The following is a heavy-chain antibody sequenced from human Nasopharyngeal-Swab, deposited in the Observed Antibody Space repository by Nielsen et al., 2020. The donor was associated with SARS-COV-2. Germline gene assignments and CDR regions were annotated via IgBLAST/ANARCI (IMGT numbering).Heavy chain of an antibody. CDR1: GFTFGSYG. J-gene: IGHJ4*02. D-gene: IGHD6-19*01. Sequence: GESLKISCAASGFTFGSYGMHWVRQAPGKGPEWVAVIWYDGSNKYYADSVKGRFTISRDNSKNTLYLQMNSLRAEDTAVYYCARGVEDSSGWIDYFDYWGQGTLVTVSS. CDR2: IWYDGSNK. V-gene: IGHV3-33*01. CDR3: ARGVEDSSGWIDYFDY.